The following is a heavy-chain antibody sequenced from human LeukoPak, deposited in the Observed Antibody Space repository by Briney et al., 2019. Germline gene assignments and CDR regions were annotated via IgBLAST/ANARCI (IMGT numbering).Heavy chain of an antibody. V-gene: IGHV3-9*01. D-gene: IGHD1-26*01. J-gene: IGHJ6*03. CDR1: GFTFDDYG. CDR2: INWKSDSI. CDR3: ARARGDTTSYYFYLDV. Sequence: GGSLRLSCAASGFTFDDYGMHWVRQLPGKGLEWVSGINWKSDSIAYAVSVRGRFTISRDKAKNALYLQMNNLRADDTALYYCARARGDTTSYYFYLDVWGRGTTVTVSS.